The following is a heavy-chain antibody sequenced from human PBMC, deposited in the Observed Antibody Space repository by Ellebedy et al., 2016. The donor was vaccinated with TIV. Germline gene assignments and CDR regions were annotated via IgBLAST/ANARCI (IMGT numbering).Heavy chain of an antibody. CDR2: ITSSGSTI. V-gene: IGHV3-11*01. CDR3: GRAREPGYFAYYYGMDV. Sequence: GESLKISCAGSGFTVSDYFMSWVRQAPGKGLEWVSYITSSGSTIYYADSVKGRFTVARDNAKNSLYLQMNSLRGDDTAVYYCGRAREPGYFAYYYGMDVWGQGTTVTVSS. J-gene: IGHJ6*02. CDR1: GFTVSDYF. D-gene: IGHD3-9*01.